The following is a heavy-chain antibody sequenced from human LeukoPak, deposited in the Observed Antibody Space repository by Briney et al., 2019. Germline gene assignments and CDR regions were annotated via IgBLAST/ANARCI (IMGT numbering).Heavy chain of an antibody. CDR2: IIPIFGTA. V-gene: IGHV1-69*05. CDR1: GGTFSSYA. D-gene: IGHD3-22*01. J-gene: IGHJ4*02. CDR3: ARSEGGYYDSSGYSMAEY. Sequence: ASVKVSCKASGGTFSSYAISWVRQAPGQGLEWMGGIIPIFGTANYAQKFQGRVTITTDESTSTAYMELSSLRSEDTAVYYCARSEGGYYDSSGYSMAEYWGQGTLVTVSS.